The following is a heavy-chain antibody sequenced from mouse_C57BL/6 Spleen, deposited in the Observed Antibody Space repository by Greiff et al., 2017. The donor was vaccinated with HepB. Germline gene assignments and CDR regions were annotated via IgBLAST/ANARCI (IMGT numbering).Heavy chain of an antibody. CDR3: ARDGNYVDFDY. D-gene: IGHD2-1*01. Sequence: VQLQESGAELARPGASVKLSCKASGYTFTSYGISWVKQRTGQGLEWIGEIYPRSGNTYYNEKFKGKATLTADKSSSTAYMELRSLTSEDSAVYFCARDGNYVDFDYWGQGTTLTVSS. CDR1: GYTFTSYG. V-gene: IGHV1-81*01. J-gene: IGHJ2*01. CDR2: IYPRSGNT.